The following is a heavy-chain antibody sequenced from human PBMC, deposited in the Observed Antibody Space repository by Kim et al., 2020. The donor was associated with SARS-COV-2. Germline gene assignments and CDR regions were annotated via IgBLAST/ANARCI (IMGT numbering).Heavy chain of an antibody. J-gene: IGHJ4*02. Sequence: SSGNTGYAQKLQGGVTMTWNTSINTAYMELSSLRSEDTAVYYCARGVIDFWGQGTLVTVSS. CDR3: ARGVIDF. V-gene: IGHV1-8*01. CDR2: SSGNT.